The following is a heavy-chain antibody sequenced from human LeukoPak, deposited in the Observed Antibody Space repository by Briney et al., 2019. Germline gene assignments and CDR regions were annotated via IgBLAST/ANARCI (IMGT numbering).Heavy chain of an antibody. CDR3: ARHGPPDYYGSGSSLYDAFDI. Sequence: SETLSLTCTVSGGSISSYYWSWIRQPPGKGLEWIGYIYYSGSTNYNPSLKSRVTISVDTSKNQFSLKLSSVTAADTAVYYCARHGPPDYYGSGSSLYDAFDIWGQGTMVTVSS. V-gene: IGHV4-59*08. D-gene: IGHD3-10*01. CDR2: IYYSGST. CDR1: GGSISSYY. J-gene: IGHJ3*02.